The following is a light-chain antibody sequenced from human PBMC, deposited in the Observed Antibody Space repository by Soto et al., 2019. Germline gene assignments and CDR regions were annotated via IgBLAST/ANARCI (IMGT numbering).Light chain of an antibody. CDR1: QGIGSY. J-gene: IGKJ1*01. Sequence: DIQLTQSPSFLSASLGDRVTITYRASQGIGSYLAWYQQKPGKAPKLLIYAASTLQSGVPSRFSGSGSGTDFTLTISCLQSEDFATYYCQQYYSYPWTFGQGTKVDIK. CDR3: QQYYSYPWT. CDR2: AAS. V-gene: IGKV1-9*01.